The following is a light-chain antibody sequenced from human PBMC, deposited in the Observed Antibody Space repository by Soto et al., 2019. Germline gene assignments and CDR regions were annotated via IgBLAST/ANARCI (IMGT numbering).Light chain of an antibody. CDR3: QQYNSYSR. V-gene: IGKV1-5*03. CDR2: KAS. J-gene: IGKJ1*01. Sequence: DIPMTESPSTLSASVGDRVTITCRASQSISSWLAWYQQKPGKDPKLLIYKASSLESGVPSRFSGSGSGTEFTLTSSSLQPDDFTTYYCQQYNSYSRFGQGTKVEIK. CDR1: QSISSW.